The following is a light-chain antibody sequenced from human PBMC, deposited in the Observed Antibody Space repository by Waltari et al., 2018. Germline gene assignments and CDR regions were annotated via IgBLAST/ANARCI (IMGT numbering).Light chain of an antibody. CDR2: YKSNSDK. J-gene: IGLJ3*02. V-gene: IGLV5-45*02. Sequence: QAVLTQPSSLSASPGASASPTCTLRSGINVGTYTIYWYQQKPGSPFQYLLRYKSNSDKQQGSGVPSRFSGSKDASANAGILLISGLQSEDEADYYCMIWHSSTWVFGGGTRLTVL. CDR1: SGINVGTYT. CDR3: MIWHSSTWV.